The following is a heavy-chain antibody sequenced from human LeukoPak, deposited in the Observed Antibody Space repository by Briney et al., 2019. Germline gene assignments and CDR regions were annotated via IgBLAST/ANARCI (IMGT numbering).Heavy chain of an antibody. J-gene: IGHJ4*02. CDR3: ARDQSSGWNVFDY. D-gene: IGHD6-19*01. V-gene: IGHV3-48*02. Sequence: GGSLRLSCAASGFTFGTYSMNWVRQAPGKGREWVSYISSSSGTLYYADSVKGRFTISRDNAKNSLYLQMNNLRDEDTAVYYCARDQSSGWNVFDYWGQGTLVSVSS. CDR1: GFTFGTYS. CDR2: ISSSSGTL.